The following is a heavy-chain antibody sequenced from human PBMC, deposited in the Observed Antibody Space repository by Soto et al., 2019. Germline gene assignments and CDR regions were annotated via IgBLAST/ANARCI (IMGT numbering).Heavy chain of an antibody. CDR1: GFTFSSYG. D-gene: IGHD2-21*02. CDR2: ISYDGRDK. Sequence: GGSLRLSCAASGFTFSSYGMHWVRQAPGKGLECMAIISYDGRDKYYADSVKGRFTTSRDNSKNTLFLQMNSLRAEDTAVYYCAKSQAYCGGDCYRDYYYYYGMDVWGQGTTVTVSS. V-gene: IGHV3-30*18. J-gene: IGHJ6*02. CDR3: AKSQAYCGGDCYRDYYYYYGMDV.